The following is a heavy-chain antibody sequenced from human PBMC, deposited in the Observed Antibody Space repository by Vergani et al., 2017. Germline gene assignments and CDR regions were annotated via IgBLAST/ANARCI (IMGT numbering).Heavy chain of an antibody. D-gene: IGHD3-22*01. V-gene: IGHV3-33*01. CDR1: GFTFNQYG. J-gene: IGHJ4*02. CDR3: ARAYKYDNSGYYYYLPYY. Sequence: QVQLVESGGGVVQPGRSLRLSCAASGFTFNQYGMHWVRQAPGKGLEWVAVTWYDGNNKQYADSVKGRFTISRDNSKSTMYLQMNSLRDEDTGVYYCARAYKYDNSGYYYYLPYYWGQGTLVTVSS. CDR2: TWYDGNNK.